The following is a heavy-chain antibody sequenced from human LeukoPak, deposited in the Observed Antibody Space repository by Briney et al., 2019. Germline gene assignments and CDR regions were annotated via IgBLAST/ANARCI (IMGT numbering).Heavy chain of an antibody. CDR1: GFTFSSYG. Sequence: GGSLRLSCAASGFTFSSYGMHWVRQAPGKGLEWVAVISYDGSNKYYADSVKGRFTISGDNSKNTLYLQMNSLRAEDTAVYYCAKSRGYYDSSGTYYFDYWGQGTLVTVSS. D-gene: IGHD3-22*01. CDR3: AKSRGYYDSSGTYYFDY. CDR2: ISYDGSNK. J-gene: IGHJ4*02. V-gene: IGHV3-30*18.